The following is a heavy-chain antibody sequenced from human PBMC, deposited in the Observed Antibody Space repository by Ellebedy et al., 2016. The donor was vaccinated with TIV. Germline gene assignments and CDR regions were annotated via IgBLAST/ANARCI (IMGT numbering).Heavy chain of an antibody. CDR2: IKEDGSDQ. CDR1: GFTFSRNY. D-gene: IGHD6-19*01. V-gene: IGHV3-7*01. CDR3: ARPNGWFADC. Sequence: GESLKISCAASGFTFSRNYMTWVRQAPGKGLEWVANIKEDGSDQYYVDSVKGRFTISRDNAKNSLYLQMNSLRVEETAVYYCARPNGWFADCWGQGILVTVSS. J-gene: IGHJ4*02.